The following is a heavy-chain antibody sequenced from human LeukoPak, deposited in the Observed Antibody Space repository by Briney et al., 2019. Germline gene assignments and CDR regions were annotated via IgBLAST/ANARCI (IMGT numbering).Heavy chain of an antibody. CDR3: AKGTYYDFWSGYGDAFDI. J-gene: IGHJ3*02. CDR1: GFTFSSYA. Sequence: GGSLRLSCAASGFTFSSYAMSWVRQAPGKGLEWVSAISGSGGSTYYADSVKGRFTISRDNSKNTLYLQMNSLRAEDTAVYYCAKGTYYDFWSGYGDAFDIWGQGTMVTVSS. D-gene: IGHD3-3*01. CDR2: ISGSGGST. V-gene: IGHV3-23*01.